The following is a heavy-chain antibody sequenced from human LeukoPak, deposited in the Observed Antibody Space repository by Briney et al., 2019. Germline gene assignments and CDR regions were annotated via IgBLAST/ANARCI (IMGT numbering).Heavy chain of an antibody. J-gene: IGHJ6*02. Sequence: ASVKVSCKASGYTFTSYYMHWVRQGPGQGLEWMGIINPSGGSTSYAQKFQGRVTMTRDTSTNTVYMELSSLRSEDTAVYYCARDGVEHATTNYYYYGMDVWGQGTTVTVSS. CDR2: INPSGGST. V-gene: IGHV1-46*01. CDR3: ARDGVEHATTNYYYYGMDV. D-gene: IGHD1-14*01. CDR1: GYTFTSYY.